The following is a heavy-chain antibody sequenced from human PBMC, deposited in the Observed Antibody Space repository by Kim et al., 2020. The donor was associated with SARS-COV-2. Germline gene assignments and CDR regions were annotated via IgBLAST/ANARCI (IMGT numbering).Heavy chain of an antibody. CDR2: IYYSGST. D-gene: IGHD3-10*01. CDR3: ARERYGSGSYYDY. CDR1: GGSISSYY. Sequence: SETLSLTCTVSGGSISSYYWSWIRQPPGKGLEWIWYIYYSGSTNYNPSLKSRVTISVDTSKNQFSLKLSSVTAADTAVYYCARERYGSGSYYDYWGQGTLVTVSS. V-gene: IGHV4-59*01. J-gene: IGHJ4*02.